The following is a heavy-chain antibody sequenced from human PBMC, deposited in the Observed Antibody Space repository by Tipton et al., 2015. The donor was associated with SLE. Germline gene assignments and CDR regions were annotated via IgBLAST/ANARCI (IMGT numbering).Heavy chain of an antibody. Sequence: GSLRLSCAASGFTFSTYVMHWVRQAPGKGLEWVAFIRYDGSNKYYGDSVQGRFTISRDNSRSTLYLQMNSLRAEDTAVYYCAKREEDYFDYWGQGTLVTVSS. V-gene: IGHV3-30*02. CDR1: GFTFSTYV. CDR3: AKREEDYFDY. J-gene: IGHJ4*02. CDR2: IRYDGSNK.